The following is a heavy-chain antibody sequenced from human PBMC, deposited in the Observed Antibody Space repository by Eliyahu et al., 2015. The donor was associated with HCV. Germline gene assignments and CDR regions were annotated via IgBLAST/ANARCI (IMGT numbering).Heavy chain of an antibody. CDR2: INTNTGNP. V-gene: IGHV7-4-1*02. CDR1: GYTFTSYA. D-gene: IGHD3-10*01. Sequence: QVQLVQSGSELKKPGASVKVSCKASGYTFTSYAMNWVRQAPGQGLEWMGWINTNTGNPTYAQGFTGRFVFSLDTSVSTAYLQISSLKAEDTAVYYCAREGPLLWFGELLSPYNWFDPWGQGTLVTVSS. J-gene: IGHJ5*02. CDR3: AREGPLLWFGELLSPYNWFDP.